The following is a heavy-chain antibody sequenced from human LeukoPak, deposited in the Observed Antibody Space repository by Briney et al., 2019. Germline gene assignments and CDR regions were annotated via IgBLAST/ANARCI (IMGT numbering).Heavy chain of an antibody. CDR2: ISGSGGST. CDR1: GFTFSSYA. J-gene: IGHJ5*02. D-gene: IGHD3-10*01. CDR3: AKMGFGESSNWFDP. Sequence: GGSLRLSCAASGFTFSSYAMSWVRQAPGKGLEWVSAISGSGGSTYYADSVKGRFTISRDSSKNTLYLQMNSLRAEDTAVYYCAKMGFGESSNWFDPWGQGTLVTVSS. V-gene: IGHV3-23*01.